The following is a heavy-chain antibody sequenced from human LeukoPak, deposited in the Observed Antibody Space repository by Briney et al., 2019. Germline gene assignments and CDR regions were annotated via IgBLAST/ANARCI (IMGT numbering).Heavy chain of an antibody. V-gene: IGHV4-34*01. CDR2: INHSGST. CDR1: GGSFSGYY. Sequence: SETLSLTCAVYGGSFSGYYWSWIRQPPGKGLEGIGEINHSGSTNYNPSLKSRVTISVDTSKNQFSLKLSSVTAADTAVYYCASLTGTTDYYYFYMDVWGKGTPVTVSS. CDR3: ASLTGTTDYYYFYMDV. J-gene: IGHJ6*03. D-gene: IGHD1-20*01.